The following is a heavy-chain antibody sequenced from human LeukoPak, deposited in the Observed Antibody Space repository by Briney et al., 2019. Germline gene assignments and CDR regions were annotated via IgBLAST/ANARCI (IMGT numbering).Heavy chain of an antibody. Sequence: SETLSLTCAVYGGSFSGYYWSWIRQPPGKGLEWIGEINHSGSTNYNPSLKSRVTISVDTSKNQFSLKLSSVTAADTAVYYCARILIGYCSSTSCYADGMDVWGQGTTVTVSS. V-gene: IGHV4-34*01. D-gene: IGHD2-2*01. CDR2: INHSGST. CDR1: GGSFSGYY. CDR3: ARILIGYCSSTSCYADGMDV. J-gene: IGHJ6*02.